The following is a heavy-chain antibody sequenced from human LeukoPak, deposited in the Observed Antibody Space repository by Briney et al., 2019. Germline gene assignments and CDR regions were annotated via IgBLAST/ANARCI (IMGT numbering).Heavy chain of an antibody. CDR2: ISDNGVST. J-gene: IGHJ4*02. D-gene: IGHD2-15*01. V-gene: IGHV3-23*01. CDR3: AKKRDCSGGSCASNAGNYFDY. Sequence: EGSLRLSCAASGFTLRSYAMSWVRQAPGKGLEWVSNISDNGVSTFYADSVKGRFTISRDTSKNTLYLQMNSLGAEDTATYYCAKKRDCSGGSCASNAGNYFDYWGQGTLVTVSS. CDR1: GFTLRSYA.